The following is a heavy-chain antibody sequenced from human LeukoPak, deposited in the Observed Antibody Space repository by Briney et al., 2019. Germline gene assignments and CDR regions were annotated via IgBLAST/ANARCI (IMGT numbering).Heavy chain of an antibody. J-gene: IGHJ4*02. Sequence: GGSLRLSCAASGFTFSSYGMHWVRQAPGKGLEWVAVISYDGSNKYYADSVKGRFTISRDNSKNTLYLQMNSLRAEDTAVYYCAKAGIKIFGGENPLDDWGQGTLVTVSS. CDR1: GFTFSSYG. CDR2: ISYDGSNK. D-gene: IGHD3-3*01. CDR3: AKAGIKIFGGENPLDD. V-gene: IGHV3-30*18.